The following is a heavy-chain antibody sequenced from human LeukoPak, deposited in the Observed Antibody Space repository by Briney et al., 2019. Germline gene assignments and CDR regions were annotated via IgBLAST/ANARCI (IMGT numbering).Heavy chain of an antibody. J-gene: IGHJ3*02. D-gene: IGHD3-16*02. Sequence: SETQSLLCTVSGDSIHGYSWNWIRQPAGKGLEWIGRIYTSGSTNYNPSLKSRVTMLVDTYKKQFSLKMRSVTAADTAVYYCARVLEVSLLAFNIWGQGTMVTVSS. CDR1: GDSIHGYS. CDR3: ARVLEVSLLAFNI. V-gene: IGHV4-4*07. CDR2: IYTSGST.